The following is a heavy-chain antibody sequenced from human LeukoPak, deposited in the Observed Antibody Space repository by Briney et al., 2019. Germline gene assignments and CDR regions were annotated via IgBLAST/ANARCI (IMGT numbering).Heavy chain of an antibody. CDR2: ISGGGDNT. J-gene: IGHJ4*02. D-gene: IGHD6-6*01. V-gene: IGHV3-23*01. CDR1: GFTFSSYA. Sequence: GGSLRLSCAASGFTFSSYAMSWVRQVPGKGLEWVSVISGGGDNTYYADSVKGRFTISRDNSKNMLYLQMNSLRAEDTAVYYCAKWKYSNSGIDDYWGRGTLVTVSS. CDR3: AKWKYSNSGIDDY.